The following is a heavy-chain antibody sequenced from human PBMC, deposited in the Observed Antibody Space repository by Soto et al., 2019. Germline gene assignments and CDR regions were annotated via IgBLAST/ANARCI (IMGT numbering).Heavy chain of an antibody. V-gene: IGHV1-2*02. CDR1: GYTFTGYS. J-gene: IGHJ6*02. D-gene: IGHD1-26*01. CDR2: INPKSGDT. CDR3: SRSSGGYSDVGMDV. Sequence: QEQLVQSGAEVKQPGASVKVSCKASGYTFTGYSIHWVRQSPGQGREWMGWINPKSGDTKYAQKLQGRVTVTRDTTISTDYMELSQLGADEAAVYSCSRSSGGYSDVGMDVWGQGTPVTVSS.